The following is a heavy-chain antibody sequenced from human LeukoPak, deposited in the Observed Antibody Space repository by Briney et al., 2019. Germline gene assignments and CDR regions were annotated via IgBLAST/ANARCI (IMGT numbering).Heavy chain of an antibody. CDR1: GFAFDVYS. CDR3: AKEAVDGTYFDY. CDR2: ISLNSGTI. Sequence: PGGSLRLSCAASGFAFDVYSMHWVRQGPGKGLEWVSGISLNSGTIVYADSVKGRFTISRGNAKNSLYLQMNSLRAEDMAFYYCAKEAVDGTYFDYWGQGTLVTVSS. D-gene: IGHD6-13*01. J-gene: IGHJ4*02. V-gene: IGHV3-9*03.